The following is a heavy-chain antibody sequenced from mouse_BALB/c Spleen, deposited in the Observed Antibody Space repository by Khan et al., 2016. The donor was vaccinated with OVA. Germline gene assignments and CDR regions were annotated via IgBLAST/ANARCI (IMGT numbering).Heavy chain of an antibody. CDR2: INPTCGYT. D-gene: IGHD2-10*02. J-gene: IGHJ2*01. CDR1: GYTFTTYW. CDR3: TRNSMDY. Sequence: QIQLVQSGADLAKPGASVKMSCKASGYTFTTYWMHWVHQRPGQGLEWIGYINPTCGYTDYNEKFKDRATRSADKSSITAYLTLSSLTSEDSADSYCTRNSMDYWGQGTTVTVSS. V-gene: IGHV1-7*01.